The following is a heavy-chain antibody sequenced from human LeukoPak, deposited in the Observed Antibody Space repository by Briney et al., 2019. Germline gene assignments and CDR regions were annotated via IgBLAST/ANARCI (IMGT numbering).Heavy chain of an antibody. D-gene: IGHD3-3*01. CDR2: ISWNSGII. V-gene: IGHV3-9*01. Sequence: GGSLRLSCAVSGFTFDDYAMHWVRQAPGKGLEWVSGISWNSGIIVYVDSVKGRFTISRDNSKNTLYLQMNSLRAEDTAVYYCAKGKNFYYYYGMDVWGQGTTVTVSS. CDR1: GFTFDDYA. CDR3: AKGKNFYYYYGMDV. J-gene: IGHJ6*02.